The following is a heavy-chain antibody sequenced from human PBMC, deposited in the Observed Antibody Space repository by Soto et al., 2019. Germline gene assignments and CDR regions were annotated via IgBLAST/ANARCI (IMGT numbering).Heavy chain of an antibody. V-gene: IGHV1-18*01. CDR2: IGAYNGNT. J-gene: IGHJ4*02. Sequence: QVQLVQSGAEVKKPGASVKVSCKASGYGFSNYAITWVRQAPGQGLEWMGWIGAYNGNTNYAQKLQGRVTMTTDTSTSTAYMELRSLRSDDTAVYYCATDLMGGYNDDSWGQGTLVTVSS. D-gene: IGHD1-1*01. CDR1: GYGFSNYA. CDR3: ATDLMGGYNDDS.